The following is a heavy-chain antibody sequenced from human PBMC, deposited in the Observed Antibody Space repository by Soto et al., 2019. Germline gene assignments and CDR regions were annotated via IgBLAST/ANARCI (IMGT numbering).Heavy chain of an antibody. J-gene: IGHJ5*02. V-gene: IGHV4-59*01. D-gene: IGHD4-17*01. CDR2: IYYSGST. CDR1: GDSITTDF. Sequence: SETLSLTCTVSGDSITTDFWSWVRQPPGKGLEWIGYIYYSGSTNYNPSLKSRVTISVDPSKNQFSLTLTSVTAADTAMYYCAKLPWADYGGIFDPWGQGTLVTVS. CDR3: AKLPWADYGGIFDP.